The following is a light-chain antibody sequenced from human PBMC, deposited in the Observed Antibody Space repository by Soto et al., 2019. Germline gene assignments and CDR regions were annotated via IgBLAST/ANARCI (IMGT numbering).Light chain of an antibody. CDR2: DAS. V-gene: IGKV1-5*01. J-gene: IGKJ1*01. CDR3: QQYNSYCT. Sequence: DIQMTQSPSTLSASVGDRVTITCRSSQSISGYLAWYQQKPGKAPKLLIYDASSLESGVPSRFSGSASGTEFTLTISSLQPDDFATYYRQQYNSYCTVGQGTKVDI. CDR1: QSISGY.